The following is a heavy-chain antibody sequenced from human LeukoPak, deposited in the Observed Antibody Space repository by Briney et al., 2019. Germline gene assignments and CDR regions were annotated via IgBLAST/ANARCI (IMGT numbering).Heavy chain of an antibody. CDR3: ARGSSLLDYGDPLKWLDP. Sequence: GASVKVSCKASGYTFSNYAMHWVRQAPGQRLEWMGWINSGNGNTMYAQKFQGRVTITRDTSASTAYMELSSLRSEDTAVYYCARGSSLLDYGDPLKWLDPWGQGTLVTVSS. J-gene: IGHJ5*02. D-gene: IGHD4-17*01. V-gene: IGHV1-3*04. CDR1: GYTFSNYA. CDR2: INSGNGNT.